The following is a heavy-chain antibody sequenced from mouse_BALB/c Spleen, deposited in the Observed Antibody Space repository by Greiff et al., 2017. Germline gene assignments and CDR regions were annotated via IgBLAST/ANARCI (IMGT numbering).Heavy chain of an antibody. CDR2: ISYSGST. V-gene: IGHV3-2*02. J-gene: IGHJ4*01. D-gene: IGHD1-1*01. CDR1: GYSITSDYA. CDR3: ASSLLLRYYYAMDY. Sequence: DVHLVESGPGLVKPSQSLSLTCTVTGYSITSDYAWNWIRQFPGNKLEWMGYISYSGSTSYNPSLKSRISITRDTSKNQFFLQLNSVTTEDTATYYCASSLLLRYYYAMDYWGQGTSVTVSS.